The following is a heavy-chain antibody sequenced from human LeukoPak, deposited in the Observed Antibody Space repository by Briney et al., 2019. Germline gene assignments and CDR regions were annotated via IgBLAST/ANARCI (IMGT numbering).Heavy chain of an antibody. V-gene: IGHV1-46*01. Sequence: ASVKVSCKASGYTFTSYYMHWVRQAPGQGLEWMGIINPSGGSTSYAQKFQGRVTMTRVTSTSTVYMELSSLRSEDTAVYYCARDYSRWAAAGKVPSGYWGQGTLVTVSS. D-gene: IGHD6-13*01. CDR3: ARDYSRWAAAGKVPSGY. J-gene: IGHJ4*02. CDR2: INPSGGST. CDR1: GYTFTSYY.